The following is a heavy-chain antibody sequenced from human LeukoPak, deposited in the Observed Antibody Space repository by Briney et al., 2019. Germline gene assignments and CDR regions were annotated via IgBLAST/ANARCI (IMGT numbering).Heavy chain of an antibody. J-gene: IGHJ4*02. CDR2: VNLQGST. V-gene: IGHV4-4*02. CDR1: GGSITSTNY. Sequence: KASETLSLTCGVSGGSITSTNYWTWVRQPPGKGLEWIGEVNLQGSTNYNPSLMGRVAISVDMSENHISLQLTSVTAADTAVYYCAREGGPYRPLDYSGQRTLVTVSS. CDR3: AREGGPYRPLDY.